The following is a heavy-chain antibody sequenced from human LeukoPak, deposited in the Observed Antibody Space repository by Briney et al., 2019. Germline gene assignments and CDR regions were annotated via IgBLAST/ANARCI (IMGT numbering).Heavy chain of an antibody. Sequence: PGGSLRLSCADSGFTFSRYWMHWVRQTPGKGLVWVSCISADGSVTRYADSVKGRFTISRDNTKGTLYLQMHSLRAEDTAVYYCARFAGSGYFDYWGQGTLVTVSS. D-gene: IGHD3-10*01. V-gene: IGHV3-74*01. CDR3: ARFAGSGYFDY. J-gene: IGHJ4*02. CDR2: ISADGSVT. CDR1: GFTFSRYW.